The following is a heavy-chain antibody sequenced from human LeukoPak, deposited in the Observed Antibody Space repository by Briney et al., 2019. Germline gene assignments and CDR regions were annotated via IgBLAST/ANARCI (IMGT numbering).Heavy chain of an antibody. J-gene: IGHJ6*03. D-gene: IGHD2-15*01. V-gene: IGHV1-2*02. CDR1: GYTFTGYY. Sequence: ASVKVSCKASGYTFTGYYMHWVRQAPGQGLEWMGWINPNSGGTNYAQKLQGRVTMTTDTSTSTAYMELRSLRSDDTAVYYCARSQGHRLLNYYSYYMDVWGKGTTVTVSS. CDR2: INPNSGGT. CDR3: ARSQGHRLLNYYSYYMDV.